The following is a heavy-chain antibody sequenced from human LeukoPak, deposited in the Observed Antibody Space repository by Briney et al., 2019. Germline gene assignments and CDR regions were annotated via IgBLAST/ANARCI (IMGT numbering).Heavy chain of an antibody. CDR3: ARDGYTRSSYFAY. Sequence: SQTLSLTCSVSGGSISSGGFYCSWLRQHPGKGLEWIGYISYIGNTYYNPSLKSRVTISVDTPKNQFYLNLSSVTAADPAVYYCARDGYTRSSYFAYWGQGTLVTVSS. CDR1: GGSISSGGFY. V-gene: IGHV4-31*02. D-gene: IGHD6-6*01. J-gene: IGHJ4*02. CDR2: ISYIGNT.